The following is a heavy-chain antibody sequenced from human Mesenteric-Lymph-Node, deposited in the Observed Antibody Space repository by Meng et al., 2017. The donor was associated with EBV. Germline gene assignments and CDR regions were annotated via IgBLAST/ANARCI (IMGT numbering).Heavy chain of an antibody. V-gene: IGHV4-34*01. D-gene: IGHD2-8*02. CDR3: ARIIGYCTGGVCYGDWFDP. J-gene: IGHJ5*02. CDR2: INHSGST. Sequence: QVHLRQWGAGLLKPSETLSLTCAVYGGSFSGYYWSWIRQPPGKGLEWIGEINHSGSTNYNPSLKSRVTISVDTSKNQFSLKLSPVTAADTAVYYCARIIGYCTGGVCYGDWFDPWGQGTLVTVSS. CDR1: GGSFSGYY.